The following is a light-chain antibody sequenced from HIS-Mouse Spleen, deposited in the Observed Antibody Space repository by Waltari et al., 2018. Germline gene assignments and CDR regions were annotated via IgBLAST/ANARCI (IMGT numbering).Light chain of an antibody. CDR2: EGS. CDR1: SSDVGSYNL. CDR3: CSYAGSSTLV. J-gene: IGLJ2*01. Sequence: QSALTQPASVSGSPGQSITIPCPGTSSDVGSYNLVSWYQQHPGKAPKLTIYEGSKRPSGVSNRFSGSKSGNTASLTISGLQAEDEADYYCCSYAGSSTLVFGGGTKLTVL. V-gene: IGLV2-23*01.